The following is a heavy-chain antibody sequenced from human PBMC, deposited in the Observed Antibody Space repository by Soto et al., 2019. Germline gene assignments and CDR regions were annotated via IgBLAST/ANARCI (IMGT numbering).Heavy chain of an antibody. Sequence: EVQLLESGGDLVQPGGSLRLSCAASGFTFSSYAMTWVRQPPGKGLEWVSVISGGGGSTYYADSVKGRFTISRDNSKNTLYLQMHSLRVEDTAVYYCAGGAVRRRGDFWGQGTLVTVSS. V-gene: IGHV3-23*01. CDR2: ISGGGGST. CDR3: AGGAVRRRGDF. D-gene: IGHD6-6*01. CDR1: GFTFSSYA. J-gene: IGHJ4*02.